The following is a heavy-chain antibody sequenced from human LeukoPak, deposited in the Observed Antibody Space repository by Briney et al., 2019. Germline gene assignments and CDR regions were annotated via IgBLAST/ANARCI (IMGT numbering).Heavy chain of an antibody. CDR2: IYTSGST. CDR3: TRAPDYFFYYYIDV. J-gene: IGHJ6*03. CDR1: GGSISSGSYY. Sequence: SQTLSLTCTVSGGSISSGSYYWSWIRQPAGKGLEWIGRIYTSGSTNYNPSLKSRVTISGDTSKNQFSLKLSSVTAADTAVYYCTRAPDYFFYYYIDVWGKGTTVTISS. V-gene: IGHV4-61*02.